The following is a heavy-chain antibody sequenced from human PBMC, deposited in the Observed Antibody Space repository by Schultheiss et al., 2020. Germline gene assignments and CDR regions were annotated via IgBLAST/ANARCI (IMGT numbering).Heavy chain of an antibody. D-gene: IGHD5-18*01. CDR3: AKERGYSYARDAFDI. CDR1: GFTFSSYS. CDR2: ISSSSSYI. Sequence: GGSLRLSCAASGFTFSSYSMNWVRQAPGKGLEWVSSISSSSSYIYYADSVKGRFTISRDNAKDSLYLQMNSLRTEDTALYYCAKERGYSYARDAFDIWGQGTMVTVSS. J-gene: IGHJ3*02. V-gene: IGHV3-21*04.